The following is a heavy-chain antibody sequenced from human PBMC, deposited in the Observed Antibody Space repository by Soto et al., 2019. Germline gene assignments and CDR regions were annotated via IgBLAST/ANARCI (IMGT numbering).Heavy chain of an antibody. J-gene: IGHJ4*02. CDR1: GFSFTSCG. Sequence: GGSLRLSCAASGFSFTSCGMHWVRQAPGKGLEWVALIWNDGRKTYYADSVKGRFTISRDDSKNTLYLQMNSLRAEDTAVYYCARDPLNDHGSGTYFDYWGQGSLVTVSS. CDR2: IWNDGRKT. D-gene: IGHD3-10*01. V-gene: IGHV3-33*01. CDR3: ARDPLNDHGSGTYFDY.